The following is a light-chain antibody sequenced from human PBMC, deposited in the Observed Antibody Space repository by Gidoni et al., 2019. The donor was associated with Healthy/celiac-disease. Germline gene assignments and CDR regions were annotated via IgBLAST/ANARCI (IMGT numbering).Light chain of an antibody. CDR3: QSYDSSLSGSWV. J-gene: IGLJ3*02. CDR1: SSNIGAGYD. V-gene: IGLV1-40*01. Sequence: QSVLTQPPSVSGAPGQRVTISCTGSSSNIGAGYDVHWYQQLPGTAPNLLIYGNSNRPSGVSDRFSGSKSGTSASLAITGLQAEYEADYYCQSYDSSLSGSWVFGGGTKLTVL. CDR2: GNS.